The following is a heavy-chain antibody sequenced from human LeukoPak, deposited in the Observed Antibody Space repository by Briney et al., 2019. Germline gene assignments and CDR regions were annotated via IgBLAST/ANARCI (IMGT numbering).Heavy chain of an antibody. V-gene: IGHV3-30*18. CDR2: ISYDGTTK. D-gene: IGHD3-22*01. CDR3: VKGFYYNSRTYSSPLNY. CDR1: GFTFDSNV. J-gene: IGHJ4*02. Sequence: GGSLRLSCVASGFTFDSNVMNWVRQAPDKGLEGVAFISYDGTTKFYAVSVKGRFTISRDSSKNILYLQMNSLRTEDTAVYYCVKGFYYNSRTYSSPLNYWGQGTLVTASS.